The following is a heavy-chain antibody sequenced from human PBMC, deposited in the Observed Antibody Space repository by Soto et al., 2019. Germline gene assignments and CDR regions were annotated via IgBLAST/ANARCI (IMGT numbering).Heavy chain of an antibody. J-gene: IGHJ4*02. V-gene: IGHV3-21*06. CDR3: ARESEDLTSNFDY. Sequence: GSLRLSCAASGFTFTRYSMNWVRQAPGKGLEWVSSISSTTNYIYYGDSMKGRFTISRGNAKNSLYLEMNSLRAEDTAVYYCARESEDLTSNFDYWGQGTPVTVSS. CDR2: ISSTTNYI. CDR1: GFTFTRYS.